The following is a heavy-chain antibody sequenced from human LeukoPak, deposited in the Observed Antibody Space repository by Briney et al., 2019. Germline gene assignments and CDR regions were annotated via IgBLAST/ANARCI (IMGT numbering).Heavy chain of an antibody. D-gene: IGHD2-15*01. Sequence: GGSLRLSCAASGFSLSAYWMTWVRQAPGKGLEWVANINRDGSQTNHVDSVKGRFTISRDNARNSLYLQMNSLRAEDTAVYYCARGSGYWRTGGAFDIWGQGTMVTVSS. V-gene: IGHV3-7*01. CDR1: GFSLSAYW. CDR3: ARGSGYWRTGGAFDI. CDR2: INRDGSQT. J-gene: IGHJ3*02.